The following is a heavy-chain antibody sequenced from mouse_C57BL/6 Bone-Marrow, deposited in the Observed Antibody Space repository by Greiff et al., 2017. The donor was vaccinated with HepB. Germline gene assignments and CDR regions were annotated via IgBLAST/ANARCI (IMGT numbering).Heavy chain of an antibody. Sequence: EVQVVESGGGLVKPGGSLKLSCAASGFTFSSYAMSWVRQTPEKRLEWVATISDGGSYTYYPDNVKGRFTISRDNAKNNLYLQMSHLKSEDTAMYYCARDRNYYGSRVFAYWGQGTLVTVSA. CDR2: ISDGGSYT. D-gene: IGHD1-1*01. CDR1: GFTFSSYA. J-gene: IGHJ3*01. CDR3: ARDRNYYGSRVFAY. V-gene: IGHV5-4*01.